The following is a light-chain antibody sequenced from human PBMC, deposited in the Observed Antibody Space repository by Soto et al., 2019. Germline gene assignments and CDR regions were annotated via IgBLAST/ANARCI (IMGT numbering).Light chain of an antibody. CDR2: AAS. J-gene: IGKJ2*01. Sequence: DIQMTQSPSSLSASIGDRVTVTCRASQSVSSYLNWYQQKPGKAPKSLIYAASSLQSGVPSRFSGSGSGTDFTLTIRSLQPEEFAIYYCQQSYSTPPTFGQRTKLEI. CDR1: QSVSSY. CDR3: QQSYSTPPT. V-gene: IGKV1-39*01.